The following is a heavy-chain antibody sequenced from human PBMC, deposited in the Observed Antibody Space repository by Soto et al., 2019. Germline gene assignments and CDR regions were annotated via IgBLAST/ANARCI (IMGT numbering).Heavy chain of an antibody. CDR2: ISSSGSTI. CDR1: GVPSGDYY. Sequence: GGLTRVPSGAAGVPSGDYYRRWLSTDTRKGLEWVSYISSSGSTIYYADSVKGRFTISRDNAKNSLYLQMNSLRAEDTAVYYCARRYDFWSGYPSYYDYGMDVCGQATTVSVSS. J-gene: IGHJ6*02. V-gene: IGHV3-11*01. D-gene: IGHD3-3*01. CDR3: ARRYDFWSGYPSYYDYGMDV.